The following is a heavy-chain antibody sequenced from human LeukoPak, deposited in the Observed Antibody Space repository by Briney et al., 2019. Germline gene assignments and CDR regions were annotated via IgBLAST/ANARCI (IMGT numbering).Heavy chain of an antibody. V-gene: IGHV3-48*03. CDR1: EFTFSSYE. D-gene: IGHD3-22*01. CDR2: ISGSGSPI. CDR3: ATEWLLGAMNAFDI. Sequence: PGGSLRLSCVTSEFTFSSYEMNWVRQAPGKGLEWVSYISGSGSPIFYADSVKGRFTISRDNAQNSLYLQMSSLRAEDTAVYYCATEWLLGAMNAFDIWDQGTMVTVSS. J-gene: IGHJ3*02.